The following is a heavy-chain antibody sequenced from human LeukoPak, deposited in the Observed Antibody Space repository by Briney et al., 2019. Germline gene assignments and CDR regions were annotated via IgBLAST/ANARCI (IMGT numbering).Heavy chain of an antibody. CDR1: GFTLSSYA. CDR3: AKDPYTMVRGLLGWFDP. V-gene: IGHV3-23*01. CDR2: ISGSGGST. J-gene: IGHJ5*02. Sequence: GGSLRLSCAASGFTLSSYAMSWVRQAPGKGLEWVSAISGSGGSTYYADSVKGRFTISRDNSKNTLYLQMNSLRAEDTAVYYCAKDPYTMVRGLLGWFDPWGQGTLVTVSS. D-gene: IGHD3-10*01.